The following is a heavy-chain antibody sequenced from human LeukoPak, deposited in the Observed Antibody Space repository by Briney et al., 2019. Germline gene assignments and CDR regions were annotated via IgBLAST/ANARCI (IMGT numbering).Heavy chain of an antibody. CDR1: GYSFIGYF. V-gene: IGHV1-2*02. CDR2: IDSNSGET. J-gene: IGHJ3*01. Sequence: ASVTVSCKSSGYSFIGYFIHWVRQAPGQGLAWMGWIDSNSGETHYAQKFQGRFTMTKDTSIKTAYMELSSLRSDDTAIYYCARFWHCGFSTCWAVNGFDYWGQGTEVTVSP. D-gene: IGHD2-21*01. CDR3: ARFWHCGFSTCWAVNGFDY.